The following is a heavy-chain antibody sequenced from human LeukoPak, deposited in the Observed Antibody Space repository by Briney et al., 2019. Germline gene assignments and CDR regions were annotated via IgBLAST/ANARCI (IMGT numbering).Heavy chain of an antibody. D-gene: IGHD3-16*01. Sequence: SETLSLTCTVSGDSISSTYSYWGWIRQPPGKGLEWIGTIYYSGTTYYNPSLKTRVTISVDTSKNQFSLKLSSVTAADTAVYYCARGLEGGADAFDIWGQGTMVTVSS. CDR3: ARGLEGGADAFDI. V-gene: IGHV4-39*07. J-gene: IGHJ3*02. CDR2: IYYSGTT. CDR1: GDSISSTYSY.